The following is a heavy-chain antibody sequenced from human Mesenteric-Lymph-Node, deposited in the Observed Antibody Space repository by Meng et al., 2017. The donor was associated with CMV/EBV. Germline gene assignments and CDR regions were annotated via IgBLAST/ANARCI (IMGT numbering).Heavy chain of an antibody. J-gene: IGHJ4*02. CDR1: GASFSSSY. CDR3: ASHCASTGCYRGGDDN. Sequence: SETLSLTCTVSGASFSSSYWSWIRQPPGKGLEFIAYVYYTGRTDSKPSLKSRVTVSMETSKSQFSLELKSVTAADTAVYFCASHCASTGCYRGGDDNWGQGKLVTVSS. CDR2: VYYTGRT. V-gene: IGHV4-59*01. D-gene: IGHD2-2*01.